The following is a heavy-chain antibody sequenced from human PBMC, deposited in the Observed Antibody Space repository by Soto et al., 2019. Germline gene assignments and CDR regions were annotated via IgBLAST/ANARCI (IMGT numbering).Heavy chain of an antibody. CDR2: IYRSGST. CDR1: GDSVRNQY. CDR3: ARTLDYGHMDV. D-gene: IGHD3-16*01. Sequence: TETLSLTCTVSGDSVRNQYWSWIRRPPGRGLEWIGYIYRSGSTKYNPSLKSRLTISVDTSKNQFSLKLSSVTAADTAVYYCARTLDYGHMDVWGKGTTVTVSS. J-gene: IGHJ6*03. V-gene: IGHV4-4*09.